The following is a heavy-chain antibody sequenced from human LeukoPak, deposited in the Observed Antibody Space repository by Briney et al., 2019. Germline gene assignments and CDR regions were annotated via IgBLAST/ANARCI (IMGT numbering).Heavy chain of an antibody. V-gene: IGHV1-2*02. Sequence: GASVKVSCKASGYTFTGYYMHWVRQAPGQGLEWMGWINPNSGGTNYAQKFQGRVTMTRDTSISTAYMELSRLRSEDTAVYYCARRAVDNSYYYYMDVWGKGTTVTVSS. CDR2: INPNSGGT. D-gene: IGHD6-19*01. J-gene: IGHJ6*03. CDR3: ARRAVDNSYYYYMDV. CDR1: GYTFTGYY.